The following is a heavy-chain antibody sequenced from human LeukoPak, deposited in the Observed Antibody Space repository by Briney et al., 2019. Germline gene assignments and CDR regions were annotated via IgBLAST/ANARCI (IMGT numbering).Heavy chain of an antibody. V-gene: IGHV3-43*01. J-gene: IGHJ4*02. D-gene: IGHD1-14*01. CDR3: VKGATGIRYGHFDS. CDR1: GFTFDDYT. CDR2: TLWDGGSA. Sequence: PGGSLRLSCAASGFTFDDYTMHWVRKRPGKGLEWVAMTLWDGGSAYYADSLKGRFAISRDNGKNSLFLEMTSLRSEDTALYHCVKGATGIRYGHFDSWGQGTLVTVSS.